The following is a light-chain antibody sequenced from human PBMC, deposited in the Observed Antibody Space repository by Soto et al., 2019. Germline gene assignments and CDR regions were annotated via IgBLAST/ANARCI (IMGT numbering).Light chain of an antibody. CDR3: QQYDNRPPIT. Sequence: DIPMTQSPSSLSASVGDRVTITCQASQDISNYLNWYQQKPGKAPKLLIYDASTLETGVPSRFSGSGSGTDFTFTISSLQPEDIATYYCQQYDNRPPITFGQGTRLEIK. CDR2: DAS. CDR1: QDISNY. J-gene: IGKJ5*01. V-gene: IGKV1-33*01.